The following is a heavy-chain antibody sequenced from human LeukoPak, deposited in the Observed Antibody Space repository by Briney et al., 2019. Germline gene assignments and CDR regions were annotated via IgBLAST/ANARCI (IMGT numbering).Heavy chain of an antibody. CDR2: ISSSGSTI. V-gene: IGHV3-48*03. Sequence: GGSLRLSCAASGFTFSSYEMNWVRQAPGKGLEWVSYISSSGSTIYYADSVKGRFTISRDNSKNTLYLQMNSLRAEDTAVYYCARGQIAPGRGYFDYWGQGTLVTVSS. D-gene: IGHD6-25*01. J-gene: IGHJ4*02. CDR3: ARGQIAPGRGYFDY. CDR1: GFTFSSYE.